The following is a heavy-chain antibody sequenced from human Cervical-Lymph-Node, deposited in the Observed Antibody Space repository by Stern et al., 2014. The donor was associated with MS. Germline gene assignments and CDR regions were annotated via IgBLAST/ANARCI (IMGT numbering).Heavy chain of an antibody. J-gene: IGHJ4*02. CDR3: ARGHEYSNYVPDY. CDR1: GFPFRSYA. D-gene: IGHD4-11*01. CDR2: ITYDESNK. Sequence: MQLVESGGGVVQPGGSLRLSCVASGFPFRSYAMHWVRQAPGKGLEWVAVITYDESNKFYADSVKGRFTISRDTSKNTLYLQMNSLRAGDTAVYYCARGHEYSNYVPDYWGQGTLVTVSS. V-gene: IGHV3-30-3*01.